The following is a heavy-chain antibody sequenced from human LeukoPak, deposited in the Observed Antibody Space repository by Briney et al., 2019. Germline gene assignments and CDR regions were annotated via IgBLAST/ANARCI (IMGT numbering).Heavy chain of an antibody. D-gene: IGHD2-15*01. V-gene: IGHV3-23*01. CDR1: GFTFSSYA. CDR2: ISGSGGST. CDR3: ARDGVVVVAATLYYDSSGYNDGFDY. Sequence: GGSLRLSCAASGFTFSSYAMSWVRQAPGKGLEWVSAISGSGGSTYYADSVKGRFTISRDNAKNSLYLQMNSLRAEDTAVYYCARDGVVVVAATLYYDSSGYNDGFDYWGQGTLVTVSS. J-gene: IGHJ4*02.